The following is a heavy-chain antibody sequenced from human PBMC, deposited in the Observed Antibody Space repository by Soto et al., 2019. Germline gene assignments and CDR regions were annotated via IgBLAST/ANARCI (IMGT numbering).Heavy chain of an antibody. CDR2: VYYTGRT. CDR1: SGSFKSGRYY. Sequence: ESLSLPCTVSSGSFKSGRYYWSWVRQPPGKGLEWIGYVYYTGRTSYSPSLKRRVTISADTSKNQFSLILTSVTAADTALYFCARDYDYFDNWGQGSLVTVSS. V-gene: IGHV4-61*01. CDR3: ARDYDYFDN. J-gene: IGHJ4*02. D-gene: IGHD3-16*01.